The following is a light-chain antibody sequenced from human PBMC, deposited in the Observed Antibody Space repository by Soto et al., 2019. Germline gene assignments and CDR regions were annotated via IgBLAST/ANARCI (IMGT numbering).Light chain of an antibody. V-gene: IGLV8-61*01. CDR1: SGSVSTRNY. CDR3: VLFVCSGGHWV. J-gene: IGLJ3*02. Sequence: QAVVTQEPSFSVSPGGTVTLTCGLTSGSVSTRNYPSWYQQIPGQAPRTLIYNTNTRSSGVPDRFSGSILGNKAALTITGAQVEAEADDYCVLFVCSGGHWVFGGGTKLTVL. CDR2: NTN.